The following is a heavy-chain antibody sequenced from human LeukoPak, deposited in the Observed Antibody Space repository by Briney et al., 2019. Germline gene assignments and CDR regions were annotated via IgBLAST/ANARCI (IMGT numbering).Heavy chain of an antibody. CDR2: IYYSGST. Sequence: SETLSLTCTVSGGSISSSSYYWGWIHQPPGKGLEWIGSIYYSGSTYYNPSLKSRVTISVDTSKNQFSLKLRSVTAADTAVYYCARLLRPLDYYDSSGYYSFDYWGQGTLVTVSS. D-gene: IGHD3-22*01. CDR3: ARLLRPLDYYDSSGYYSFDY. V-gene: IGHV4-39*01. CDR1: GGSISSSSYY. J-gene: IGHJ4*02.